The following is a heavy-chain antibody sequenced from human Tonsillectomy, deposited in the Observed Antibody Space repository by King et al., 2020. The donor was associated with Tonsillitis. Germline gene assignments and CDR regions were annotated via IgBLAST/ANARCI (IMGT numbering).Heavy chain of an antibody. CDR3: AAVVFDY. CDR1: GFTFSNYG. J-gene: IGHJ4*02. V-gene: IGHV3-30*02. CDR2: IRDDGINK. Sequence: VQLVESGGGVVQRGGSLRLSCIASGFTFSNYGMHWVRRAPGKGLEWVAYIRDDGINKYYADSVKGRFTISRDNSTRTLYLQMIRLRAEDTAVYYCAAVVFDYWGQGTLVTVSS.